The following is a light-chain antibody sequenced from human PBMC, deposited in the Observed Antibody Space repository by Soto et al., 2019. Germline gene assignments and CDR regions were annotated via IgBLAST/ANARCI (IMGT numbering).Light chain of an antibody. CDR3: QQRSNWPPFT. Sequence: EIVLTQSPATLSLSPGERATLSCRASQSVSSYLAWYQQKPGQAPRLLIYDASNRATGIPARFSGSGSGTDFTLTISILEPEDFAVYYCQQRSNWPPFTFGPGTKLDIK. CDR2: DAS. J-gene: IGKJ3*01. CDR1: QSVSSY. V-gene: IGKV3-11*01.